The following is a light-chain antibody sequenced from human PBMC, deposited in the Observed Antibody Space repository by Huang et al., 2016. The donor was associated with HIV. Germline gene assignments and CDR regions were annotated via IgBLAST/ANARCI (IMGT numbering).Light chain of an antibody. V-gene: IGKV2-30*02. Sequence: DVVMTQSPLSLPVTLGQPASISCRSSQSLVQRDGNTYLNWLHQRPGQSPRRLIYKVSNRDSGVPDRFSGSGSGTDFTLKISRVEAEDVGVYYCMQGTHLPLTFGGGTKVEIK. CDR2: KVS. CDR1: QSLVQRDGNTY. CDR3: MQGTHLPLT. J-gene: IGKJ4*01.